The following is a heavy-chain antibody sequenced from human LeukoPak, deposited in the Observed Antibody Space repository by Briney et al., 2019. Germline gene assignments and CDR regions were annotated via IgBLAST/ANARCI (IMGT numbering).Heavy chain of an antibody. CDR1: GFTFSTYS. CDR3: ARDSGPPVSRLYFDY. CDR2: ISSSTSYI. Sequence: PGGSLRLSCAASGFTFSTYSMNWVRQAPGKGLEWVSSISSSTSYIYYADSVKGRFAISRDNAKNSLYLQMNSLRAEDTAVYYCARDSGPPVSRLYFDYWGQGTLVTVSS. D-gene: IGHD2-8*01. J-gene: IGHJ4*02. V-gene: IGHV3-21*01.